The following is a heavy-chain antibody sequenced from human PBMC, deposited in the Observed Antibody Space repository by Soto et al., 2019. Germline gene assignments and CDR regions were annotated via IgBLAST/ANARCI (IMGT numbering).Heavy chain of an antibody. J-gene: IGHJ4*02. CDR2: INHSGST. CDR3: ARVSGSYYPY. D-gene: IGHD1-26*01. V-gene: IGHV4-34*01. CDR1: GGSFSGYY. Sequence: QVQLQQWGAGLLKPSETLSLTCAVYGGSFSGYYWSWIRQPPGQGLEWMGEINHSGSTNYNPSLKSRVTISGDTSKNQFSLKLSSVTAADAAVYYCARVSGSYYPYWGQGTLVTVSS.